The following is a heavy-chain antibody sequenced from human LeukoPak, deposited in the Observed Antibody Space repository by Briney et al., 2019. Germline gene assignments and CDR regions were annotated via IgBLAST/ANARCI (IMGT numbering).Heavy chain of an antibody. J-gene: IGHJ4*02. CDR3: ARSWAGMYYPFYYFDY. CDR2: INHRGTT. V-gene: IGHV4-34*01. Sequence: SETLSLTCAVYGDSFSGYYWSWIREPPGKGLEWIAEINHRGTTHYNPSLKSRVNISPDTSKNQFSLHLDSVTAADTAVYYCARSWAGMYYPFYYFDYWGQGTLVSVSS. CDR1: GDSFSGYY. D-gene: IGHD1-26*01.